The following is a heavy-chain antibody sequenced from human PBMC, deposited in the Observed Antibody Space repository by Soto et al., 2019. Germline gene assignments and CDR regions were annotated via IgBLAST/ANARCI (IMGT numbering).Heavy chain of an antibody. Sequence: SEKVSCKASGGTFSSYAISWVRQAPGQGLEWMGGIIPIFGTANYAQKFQGRVTMTRDTSTSTVYMELSSLRSEDTAVYYCARDRHIVVVTAIETNYYYYGMDVWGQGTTVTVSS. D-gene: IGHD2-21*02. CDR3: ARDRHIVVVTAIETNYYYYGMDV. V-gene: IGHV1-69*05. CDR1: GGTFSSYA. CDR2: IIPIFGTA. J-gene: IGHJ6*02.